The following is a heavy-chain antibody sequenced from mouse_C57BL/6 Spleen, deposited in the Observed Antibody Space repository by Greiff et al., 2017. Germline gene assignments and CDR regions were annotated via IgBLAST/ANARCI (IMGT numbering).Heavy chain of an antibody. Sequence: VHVKQSGPELVKPGASVKISCKASGYSFTDYNMNWVKQSNGKSLEWIGVINPNYGTTSYNQKFKGKATLTVDQSSSTAYMQLNSLTSEDSAVYYCARRGVTRGYAMDYWGQGTSVTVSS. J-gene: IGHJ4*01. D-gene: IGHD2-13*01. V-gene: IGHV1-39*01. CDR1: GYSFTDYN. CDR2: INPNYGTT. CDR3: ARRGVTRGYAMDY.